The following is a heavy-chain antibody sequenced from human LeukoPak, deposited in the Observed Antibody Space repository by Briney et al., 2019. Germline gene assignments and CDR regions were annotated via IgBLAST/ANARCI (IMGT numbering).Heavy chain of an antibody. CDR3: ASPVKYCSGGSCYSGAFDI. CDR1: GYTFTSYG. Sequence: GASVKVSCKASGYTFTSYGISWVRQAPGQGLEWMGWISAYNGNTNYAQKLQGRVTMTTDTSTSTADMELRSLRSDDTAVYYCASPVKYCSGGSCYSGAFDIWGQGTMVTVSS. J-gene: IGHJ3*02. CDR2: ISAYNGNT. V-gene: IGHV1-18*01. D-gene: IGHD2-15*01.